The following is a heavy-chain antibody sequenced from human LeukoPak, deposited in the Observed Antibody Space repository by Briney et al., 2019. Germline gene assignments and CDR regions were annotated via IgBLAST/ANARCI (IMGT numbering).Heavy chain of an antibody. V-gene: IGHV3-30*04. Sequence: PGGSLRLSCAASGFTFSSYAMHWVRQAPGKGLEWVAVISYDGSNKYYADSVKGRFTISRDNSKNTLYLQMNSLRAEDTAVYYCARNTKVWGANGAFDIWGQGTMVTVSS. D-gene: IGHD1-26*01. J-gene: IGHJ3*02. CDR1: GFTFSSYA. CDR2: ISYDGSNK. CDR3: ARNTKVWGANGAFDI.